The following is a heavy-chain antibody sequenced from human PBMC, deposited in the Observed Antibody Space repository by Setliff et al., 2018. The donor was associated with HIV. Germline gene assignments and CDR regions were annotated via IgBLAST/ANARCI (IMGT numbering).Heavy chain of an antibody. CDR1: GGSISSHY. V-gene: IGHV4-59*11. CDR2: IYYSGST. CDR3: ARGTKFVCGRWFDP. D-gene: IGHD1-26*01. Sequence: SETLSLTCTVSGGSISSHYWSWIRQPPGKGLEWIGYIYYSGSTNYNPSLKSRVTISVDTSKNQFSLKLSSVTAADTAVYYCARGTKFVCGRWFDPWGQGTPVTVSS. J-gene: IGHJ5*02.